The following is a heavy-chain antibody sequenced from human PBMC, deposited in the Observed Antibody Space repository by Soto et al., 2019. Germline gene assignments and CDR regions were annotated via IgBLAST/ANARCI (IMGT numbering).Heavy chain of an antibody. CDR2: ISASDGST. Sequence: EVQLLESGGRLIQPGGSLRLSCTASGFTFSNYAMTWVRQAPGKGLEWVSAISASDGSTYYADSVKGRFTISRDNSKNTLYLQMNCLRAEDTAVYYCARDLTYSSSCIAYWGQGTLVTVSS. CDR1: GFTFSNYA. D-gene: IGHD6-6*01. V-gene: IGHV3-23*01. CDR3: ARDLTYSSSCIAY. J-gene: IGHJ4*02.